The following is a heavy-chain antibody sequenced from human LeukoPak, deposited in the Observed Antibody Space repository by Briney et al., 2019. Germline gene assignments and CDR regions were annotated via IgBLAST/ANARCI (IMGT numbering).Heavy chain of an antibody. CDR3: AREGSLHDSGNHYLSWFDP. V-gene: IGHV1-18*01. Sequence: ASVKVSCKTSGYTFNTYGIAWVRQAPGQGVEWMGWISAYNGDTNYAQNVQDRVTMATDTSTTTAYMELRSLRFDDTAVYYCAREGSLHDSGNHYLSWFDPWGQGTLVTVSS. CDR2: ISAYNGDT. D-gene: IGHD3-22*01. J-gene: IGHJ5*02. CDR1: GYTFNTYG.